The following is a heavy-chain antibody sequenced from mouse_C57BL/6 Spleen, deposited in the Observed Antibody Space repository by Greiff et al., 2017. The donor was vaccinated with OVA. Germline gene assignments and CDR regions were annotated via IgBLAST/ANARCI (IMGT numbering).Heavy chain of an antibody. D-gene: IGHD2-2*01. CDR1: GYTFTSYW. CDR3: APTMVTTTGYWYFDV. J-gene: IGHJ1*03. V-gene: IGHV1-69*01. CDR2: IDPSDSYT. Sequence: VQLQQPGAELVMPGASVKLSCKASGYTFTSYWMHWVKQRPGQGLEWIGEIDPSDSYTNYNQKFKGKSTLTVDKSSSTAYMQLSSLTSEDSAVYYCAPTMVTTTGYWYFDVWGTGTTVTVSS.